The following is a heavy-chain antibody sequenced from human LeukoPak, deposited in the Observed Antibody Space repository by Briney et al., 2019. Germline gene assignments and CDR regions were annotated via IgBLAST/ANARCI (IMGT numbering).Heavy chain of an antibody. CDR1: GYSFTSYW. CDR3: ARFKGSYYFSFDY. CDR2: IYSGDSDT. D-gene: IGHD1-26*01. Sequence: RGESLKISCKGSGYSFTSYWIGWVRQMPGKGLEWMGIIYSGDSDTRCSPSFQGQVTISADKSISTAYLQWSSLKASDTAMYYCARFKGSYYFSFDYWGQGTLVTVSS. J-gene: IGHJ4*02. V-gene: IGHV5-51*01.